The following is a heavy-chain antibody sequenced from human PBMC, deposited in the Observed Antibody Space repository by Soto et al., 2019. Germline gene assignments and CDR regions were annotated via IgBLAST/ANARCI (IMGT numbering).Heavy chain of an antibody. CDR1: GFTFSNAW. CDR3: TTGDWLVQGSYYYGMDV. CDR2: IKSKTDGGTT. J-gene: IGHJ6*02. Sequence: GGSLRLSCAASGFTFSNAWMNWVRQAPGKGLEWVGRIKSKTDGGTTDYAAPVKGRFTISRDDSKNTLYLQMNSLKTEDTAVYYCTTGDWLVQGSYYYGMDVWGQGTTVTVSS. V-gene: IGHV3-15*07. D-gene: IGHD6-19*01.